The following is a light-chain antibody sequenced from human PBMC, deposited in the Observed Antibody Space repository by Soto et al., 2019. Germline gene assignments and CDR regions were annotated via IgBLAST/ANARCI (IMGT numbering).Light chain of an antibody. J-gene: IGKJ3*01. V-gene: IGKV1-39*01. CDR1: QSINKY. CDR2: GAS. Sequence: DIQMTQSPSSLSASVGDRVTITCRASQSINKYINWYQQKPGKAPNLLINGASSLQSVVPSRFSGSESGTDFTLTISNLQPEDFATYYYQQTYSTPFTFGPGTKVDIK. CDR3: QQTYSTPFT.